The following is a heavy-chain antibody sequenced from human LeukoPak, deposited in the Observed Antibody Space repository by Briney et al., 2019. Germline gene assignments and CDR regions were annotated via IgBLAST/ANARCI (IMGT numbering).Heavy chain of an antibody. V-gene: IGHV3-23*01. CDR2: ISGSGGST. CDR1: GFTFSSYA. CDR3: AKAYPSVLLWFGELFDY. Sequence: GGSLRLSCAASGFTFSSYAMSWVRPAPGKGLEGVSAISGSGGSTYYADSVKGRFTISRDNSKNTLYLQMNSLRAEDTAVYYCAKAYPSVLLWFGELFDYWGQGTLVTVSS. J-gene: IGHJ4*02. D-gene: IGHD3-10*01.